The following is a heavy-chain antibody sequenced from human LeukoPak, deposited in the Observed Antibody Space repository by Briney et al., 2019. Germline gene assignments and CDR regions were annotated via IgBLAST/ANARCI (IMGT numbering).Heavy chain of an antibody. J-gene: IGHJ3*02. CDR2: ISSSSSYI. CDR3: ASPSGRDGYNSAFDI. D-gene: IGHD5-24*01. CDR1: GFTFSSYS. V-gene: IGHV3-21*01. Sequence: GGSLRLSCAASGFTFSSYSMNWVRQAPGKGLEWVSSISSSSSYIYYADSVKGRFTISRDNAKNSLYLQMNSLRAEDTAVYYCASPSGRDGYNSAFDIWGQGTMVTVSS.